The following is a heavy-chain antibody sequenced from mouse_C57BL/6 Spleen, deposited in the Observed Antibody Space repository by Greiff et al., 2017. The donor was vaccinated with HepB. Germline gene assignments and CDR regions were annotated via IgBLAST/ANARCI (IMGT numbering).Heavy chain of an antibody. Sequence: EVQLVESGGGLVKPGGSLKLSCAASGFTFSSYAMSWVRQTPEKRLEWVATISDGGSYTYYPDNVKGRFTISRDNAKNNLYLQMSHLKSEDTAMYYCARYDYYFDYWGQGTTLTVSS. CDR2: ISDGGSYT. CDR3: ARYDYYFDY. D-gene: IGHD2-4*01. V-gene: IGHV5-4*01. CDR1: GFTFSSYA. J-gene: IGHJ2*01.